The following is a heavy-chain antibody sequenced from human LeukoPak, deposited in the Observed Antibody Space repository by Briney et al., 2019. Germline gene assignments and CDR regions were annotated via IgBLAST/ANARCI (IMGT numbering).Heavy chain of an antibody. V-gene: IGHV3-21*01. D-gene: IGHD6-13*01. Sequence: GGSLRLSCAASGFTFSSYSMNWVRQAPGKGLEWASSISSSSSYIYYADSVKGRFTISRDNAKNSLYLQINSLRAEDTAVYYCAREVGSSSWYFDYWGQGTLVTVSS. CDR3: AREVGSSSWYFDY. CDR2: ISSSSSYI. J-gene: IGHJ4*02. CDR1: GFTFSSYS.